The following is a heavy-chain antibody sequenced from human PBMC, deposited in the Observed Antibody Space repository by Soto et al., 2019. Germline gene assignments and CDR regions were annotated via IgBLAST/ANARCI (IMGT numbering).Heavy chain of an antibody. J-gene: IGHJ6*02. V-gene: IGHV1-18*01. D-gene: IGHD3-16*01. Sequence: QVQLVQSGAEVKNPGASVKVSCKTSGYTFTSYGIGWARQAPGQGLEWRGWINTYNGNTNYAQNLQGKVTLTTDTSTSTADMELRSLRSNDTAIYYCAMVDVYVTPSPQDVWGQGTTVTVSS. CDR3: AMVDVYVTPSPQDV. CDR1: GYTFTSYG. CDR2: INTYNGNT.